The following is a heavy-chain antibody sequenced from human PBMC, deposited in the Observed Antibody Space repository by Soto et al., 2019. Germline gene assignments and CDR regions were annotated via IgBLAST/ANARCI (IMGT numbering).Heavy chain of an antibody. CDR2: IIPIPDIT. CDR3: SRDRTASRWEAFDL. D-gene: IGHD1-26*01. CDR1: GGTFSTYI. V-gene: IGHV1-69*08. J-gene: IGHJ3*01. Sequence: QVQLVQSGAEVKKPGSSVKVSCKAPGGTFSTYIISWVRQAPGQGLEWMGRIIPIPDITNYAQKFQGRVTITADKSTSTAYMELSRLRSEDTAVYYCSRDRTASRWEAFDLWGQGTMVTVSS.